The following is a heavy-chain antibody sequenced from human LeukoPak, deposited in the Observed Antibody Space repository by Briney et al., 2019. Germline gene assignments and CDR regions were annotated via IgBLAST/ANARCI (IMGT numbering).Heavy chain of an antibody. CDR2: ISYDGSNK. Sequence: GGSLRLSCAASGFTFSSYAMSWVRQAPGKGLEWVAVISYDGSNKYYADSVKGRFTISRDNSKNTLYLQMNSLRAEDTAVYYCARDYCGGDCYSDYYYGMDVWGQGTTVTVSS. D-gene: IGHD2-21*02. V-gene: IGHV3-30-3*01. CDR1: GFTFSSYA. CDR3: ARDYCGGDCYSDYYYGMDV. J-gene: IGHJ6*02.